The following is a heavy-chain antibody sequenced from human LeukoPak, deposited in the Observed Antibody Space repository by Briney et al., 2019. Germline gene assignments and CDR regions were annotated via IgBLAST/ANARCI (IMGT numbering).Heavy chain of an antibody. CDR2: IKEDGSEK. J-gene: IGHJ4*02. V-gene: IGHV3-7*01. D-gene: IGHD4-23*01. Sequence: GGSLRLSCVGSGFMFSNYWMSWVRQAPGKGLEWVANIKEDGSEKYYVDSVKGRFTISRDNAKNSLYLQMNSLGADDTAVYYCARGLRWTDYWGQGTLVTVSS. CDR3: ARGLRWTDY. CDR1: GFMFSNYW.